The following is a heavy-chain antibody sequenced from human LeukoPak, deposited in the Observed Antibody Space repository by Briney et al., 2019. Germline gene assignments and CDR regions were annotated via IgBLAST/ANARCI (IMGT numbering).Heavy chain of an antibody. V-gene: IGHV3-23*01. CDR2: IDISGGST. J-gene: IGHJ4*02. CDR1: GFTFSSYC. Sequence: GGSLRLSCAASGFTFSSYCMSWVRQAPGKGLEWVSDIDISGGSTYYADSVKGRFTISRDNSTDTLYLQMNSLRAEDMSFYYCAKDHGSGSYYNLSDYWGQGTLVTVSS. CDR3: AKDHGSGSYYNLSDY. D-gene: IGHD3-10*01.